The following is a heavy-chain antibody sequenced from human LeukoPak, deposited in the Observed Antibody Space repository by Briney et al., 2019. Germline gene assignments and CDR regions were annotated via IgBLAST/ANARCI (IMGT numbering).Heavy chain of an antibody. CDR1: GYTFTSYG. V-gene: IGHV1-18*01. Sequence: PRASVKVSCKASGYTFTSYGISWVRQAPGQGLEWMGWISAYNGNTNYAQKLQGRVTMTTDTSTSTAYMELRSLRSDDTAVYYCARDCNDILTGYYEWYYYYGMDVWGQGTTVTVSS. CDR2: ISAYNGNT. D-gene: IGHD3-9*01. CDR3: ARDCNDILTGYYEWYYYYGMDV. J-gene: IGHJ6*02.